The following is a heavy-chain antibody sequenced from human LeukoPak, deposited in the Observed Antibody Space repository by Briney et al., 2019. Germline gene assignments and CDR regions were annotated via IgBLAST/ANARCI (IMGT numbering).Heavy chain of an antibody. V-gene: IGHV2-5*02. D-gene: IGHD3-22*01. CDR1: GFSLSTSGVG. CDR2: IYWDDDK. Sequence: SGPTLVKPTQTLTLTCSFSGFSLSTSGVGVGWIRQTPGKALEWIALIYWDDDKRYSPSLKSRLTITKDTSENQVVLTMTNMDPVDTATYYCAHTLYDSSGYYYAHNYYYYYMDVWGKGTTVTVSS. CDR3: AHTLYDSSGYYYAHNYYYYYMDV. J-gene: IGHJ6*03.